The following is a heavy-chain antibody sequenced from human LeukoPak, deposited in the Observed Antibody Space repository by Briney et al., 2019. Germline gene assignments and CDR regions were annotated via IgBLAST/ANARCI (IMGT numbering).Heavy chain of an antibody. CDR2: IYYSGST. CDR1: GGSISIYY. J-gene: IGHJ4*02. Sequence: SETLSLTCTVSGGSISIYYWSWIRQPPGKGLEWIGYIYYSGSTNYNPSPKSRVTISVDTSKNQFSLKLSSVTAADTAVYYCARYDSSGSLDYWGQGTLVTVSS. V-gene: IGHV4-59*08. CDR3: ARYDSSGSLDY. D-gene: IGHD3-22*01.